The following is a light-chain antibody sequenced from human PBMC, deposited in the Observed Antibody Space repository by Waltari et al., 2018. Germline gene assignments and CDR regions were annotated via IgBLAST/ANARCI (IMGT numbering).Light chain of an antibody. CDR3: SSDAVSNNFYD. J-gene: IGLJ1*01. Sequence: SALTQPPSASGSPGQSVTISCTGTGSGGSVSWYQQHPGKAPKLLIYEVNKRPSGVPDRCSGSKSGNTASLTVSGLQAEDEGDYYCSSDAVSNNFYDFGTGTKVTVL. CDR2: EVN. CDR1: GSGGS. V-gene: IGLV2-8*01.